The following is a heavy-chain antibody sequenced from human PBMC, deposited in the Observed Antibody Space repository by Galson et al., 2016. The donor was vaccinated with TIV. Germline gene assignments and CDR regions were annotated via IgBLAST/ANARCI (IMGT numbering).Heavy chain of an antibody. J-gene: IGHJ6*02. CDR3: ARRPVVVVAATNGYYYYGMDV. D-gene: IGHD2-15*01. CDR1: GFTFSNYN. CDR2: ISSSSSFI. Sequence: SLRLSCAASGFTFSNYNMNWVRQAPGKGLEWVSSISSSSSFIYYADSVKGRFTISRDNAKNSLYLQMNSLRAEDTAVYYCARRPVVVVAATNGYYYYGMDVWGQGTTATVSS. V-gene: IGHV3-21*01.